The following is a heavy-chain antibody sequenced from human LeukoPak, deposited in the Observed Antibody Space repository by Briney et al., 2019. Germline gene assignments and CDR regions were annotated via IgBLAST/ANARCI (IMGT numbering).Heavy chain of an antibody. J-gene: IGHJ5*02. CDR3: ARSPPYKGYCSDGSCPKTYNWFDP. Sequence: PSETLSLTCTVSGGSIISSSYYWGWIRQPPGKGLEWIGSFFYSVSTYYNPSLKSRVTISVDTSKNHFSLKLSSVTAADTAVYYCARSPPYKGYCSDGSCPKTYNWFDPWGQGTLVTVSS. CDR2: FFYSVST. CDR1: GGSIISSSYY. V-gene: IGHV4-39*02. D-gene: IGHD2-15*01.